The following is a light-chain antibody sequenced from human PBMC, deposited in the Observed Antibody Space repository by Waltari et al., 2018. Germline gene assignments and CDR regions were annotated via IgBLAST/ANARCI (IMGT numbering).Light chain of an antibody. CDR2: GAS. CDR1: QSVSSSY. CDR3: QQYLTSPPKLT. J-gene: IGKJ4*01. Sequence: ESVLTHSPGTLSSSPGERATLSCRASQSVSSSYLAWYQQKTGQAPRLLIYGASNRATGIPDRCSGSGSGTDFTLTISRMEPEDFAVYYCQQYLTSPPKLTFGGGTKVEIK. V-gene: IGKV3-20*01.